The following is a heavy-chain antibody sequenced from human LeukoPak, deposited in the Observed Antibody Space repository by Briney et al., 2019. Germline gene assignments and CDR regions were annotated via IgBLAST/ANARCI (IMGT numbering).Heavy chain of an antibody. CDR3: VGQLAYCGGDCYNAFDI. CDR2: IYYSGST. V-gene: IGHV4-59*08. D-gene: IGHD2-21*02. J-gene: IGHJ3*02. Sequence: SETLSLTCTVSGGSISSYYWSWIRQPPGKGLEWIGYIYYSGSTNYNPSLKSRVTISVDTSKNQFSLKLSSVTAADTAVYYCVGQLAYCGGDCYNAFDIWGQGTMVTVSS. CDR1: GGSISSYY.